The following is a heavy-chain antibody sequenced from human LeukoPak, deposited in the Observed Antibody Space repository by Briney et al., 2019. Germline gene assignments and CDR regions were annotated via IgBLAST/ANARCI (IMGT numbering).Heavy chain of an antibody. Sequence: PSETLSLTCTVSGVSIGTSSYYWGWIRQPPGKGLEWIGSRSTYYSASLKSRLSISVDTSKNHIVLKLTSVTAADTAVYYCARHVGFITMVRGVINNNWFDPWGQGTLVTVSS. J-gene: IGHJ5*02. CDR3: ARHVGFITMVRGVINNNWFDP. CDR2: RST. D-gene: IGHD3-10*01. V-gene: IGHV4-39*01. CDR1: GVSIGTSSYY.